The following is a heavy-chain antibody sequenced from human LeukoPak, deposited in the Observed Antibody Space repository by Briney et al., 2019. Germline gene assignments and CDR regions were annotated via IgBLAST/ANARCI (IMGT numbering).Heavy chain of an antibody. CDR2: ISGSGGST. CDR3: ARANIVATTVDY. Sequence: TGGSLRLSCAASGFTFSSYAMSWVRQAPGKGLEWVSAISGSGGSTYYADSVKGRFTISRDNSKNTLYLQMNSLRAEDTAVYYCARANIVATTVDYWGQGTLVTVSS. CDR1: GFTFSSYA. V-gene: IGHV3-23*01. J-gene: IGHJ4*02. D-gene: IGHD5-12*01.